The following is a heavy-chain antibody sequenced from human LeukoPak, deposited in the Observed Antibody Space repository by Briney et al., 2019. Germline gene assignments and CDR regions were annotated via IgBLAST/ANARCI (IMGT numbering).Heavy chain of an antibody. J-gene: IGHJ5*02. CDR2: IYTSGST. CDR3: ARDIQPRFGVVNNWFDP. Sequence: SETLSLTCTVSGGSISSYYWSWIRQPAGKGLEWIGRIYTSGSTNYNPSLKSRVTMSVNTSKNQFSLKLSSVTAADTAVYYCARDIQPRFGVVNNWFDPWGQGTLVTVSS. CDR1: GGSISSYY. D-gene: IGHD3-3*01. V-gene: IGHV4-4*07.